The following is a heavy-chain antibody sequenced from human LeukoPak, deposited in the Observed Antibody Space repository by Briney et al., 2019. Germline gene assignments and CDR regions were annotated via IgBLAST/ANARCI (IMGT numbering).Heavy chain of an antibody. CDR1: GFTFSSYA. J-gene: IGHJ4*02. D-gene: IGHD3-9*01. Sequence: GGSLRLSCAASGFTFSSYAMSWVRQAPGKGLEWVSAISGSGGSTYYADSVKGRFTISRDNSKNTLYLQMNSLRAEDTAVYYCARDPRYGEGGYWGQGALVTVSS. V-gene: IGHV3-23*01. CDR3: ARDPRYGEGGY. CDR2: ISGSGGST.